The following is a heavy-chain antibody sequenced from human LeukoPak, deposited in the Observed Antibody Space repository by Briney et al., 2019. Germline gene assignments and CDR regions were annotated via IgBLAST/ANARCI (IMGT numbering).Heavy chain of an antibody. V-gene: IGHV4-61*02. CDR1: GGSISSGSYY. J-gene: IGHJ4*02. D-gene: IGHD4-17*01. CDR3: ARDGDYGEED. CDR2: IYTSGST. Sequence: SETLSLTCTVSGGSISSGSYYWSWIRQPAGKGLEWIGRIYTSGSTNYNPSLKSRVTTSVDKSKNQFSLKLSSVTAANTAVYYCARDGDYGEEDWGQGTLVTVSS.